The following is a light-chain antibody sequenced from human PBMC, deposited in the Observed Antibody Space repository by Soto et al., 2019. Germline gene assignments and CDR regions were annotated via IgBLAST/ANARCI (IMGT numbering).Light chain of an antibody. CDR3: QQYGGSPT. Sequence: EIVLTQSPGTLSLSPGERGTLSCRASQSVSSSNLAWYQQKPGQAPRLLIYGASNRATGIPDKFSGSGSGTDFTLTISRLEPEDFAVYYCQQYGGSPTFGQGTKVEIK. CDR2: GAS. V-gene: IGKV3-20*01. CDR1: QSVSSSN. J-gene: IGKJ1*01.